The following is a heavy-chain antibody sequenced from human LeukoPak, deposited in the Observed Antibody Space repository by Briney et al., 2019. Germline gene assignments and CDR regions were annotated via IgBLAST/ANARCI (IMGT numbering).Heavy chain of an antibody. V-gene: IGHV3-23*01. CDR1: GFTFSSYA. CDR3: TRVGGYSSGWYLCL. CDR2: MGSSDDGR. Sequence: HPGGSLRLSCAASGFTFSSYAMSWVRQAPGKGLEWVSAMGSSDDGRYYAASVRGRFTISRDTSRSTLYLQMNSLKTEDTAVYYCTRVGGYSSGWYLCLWGQGTLVTVSS. D-gene: IGHD6-19*01. J-gene: IGHJ4*02.